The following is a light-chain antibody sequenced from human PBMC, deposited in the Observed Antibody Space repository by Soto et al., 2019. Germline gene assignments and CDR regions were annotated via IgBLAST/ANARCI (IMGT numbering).Light chain of an antibody. CDR3: QVWDSSSDHPGV. CDR1: NIGSKS. Sequence: SYELTQPPSVSVAPGKTARITCGGNNIGSKSVHWYQQKPGQAPVLVIYYDSDRPSGIPERFSGSNSGNTATLTISRVEAGDEADYYCQVWDSSSDHPGVFGTGNKLTVL. J-gene: IGLJ1*01. V-gene: IGLV3-21*04. CDR2: YDS.